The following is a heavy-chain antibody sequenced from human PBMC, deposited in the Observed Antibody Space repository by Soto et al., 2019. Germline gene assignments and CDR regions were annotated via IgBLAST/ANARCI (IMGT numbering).Heavy chain of an antibody. J-gene: IGHJ3*02. CDR3: AKGPGPRIAAADPSGAFDI. V-gene: IGHV3-23*04. CDR2: ISGSGGST. CDR1: GFTFSSYG. D-gene: IGHD6-13*01. Sequence: VQLVESGGGVVQPGRSLRLSCAASGFTFSSYGMHWVRQAPGKGLEWVAVISGSGGSTYYADSVKGRFTISRDNSKNTLYLQMNSLRAEDTAVYYCAKGPGPRIAAADPSGAFDIWGQGTMVTVSS.